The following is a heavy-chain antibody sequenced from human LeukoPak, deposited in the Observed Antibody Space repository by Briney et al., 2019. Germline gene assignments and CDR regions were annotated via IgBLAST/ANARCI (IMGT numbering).Heavy chain of an antibody. CDR1: GYTFTSYA. J-gene: IGHJ4*02. CDR3: ARTYYYESSGYEGSYYFDY. D-gene: IGHD3-22*01. CDR2: IIPIFGTA. Sequence: SVKVSCKASGYTFTSYAMHWVRQAPGQGLEWMGGIIPIFGTANYAQKFQGRVTITADESTSTAYMELSSLRSEDTAVYYCARTYYYESSGYEGSYYFDYWGQGALVTVSS. V-gene: IGHV1-69*13.